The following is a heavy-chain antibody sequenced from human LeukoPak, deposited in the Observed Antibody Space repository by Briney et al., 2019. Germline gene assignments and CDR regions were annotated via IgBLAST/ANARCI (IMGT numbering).Heavy chain of an antibody. CDR1: GGSFSDYY. D-gene: IGHD3-16*02. CDR3: ARALAHRH. Sequence: RPSETLPLTCAVYGGSFSDYYWSWIRQPPGKGLQWIGEINHSGSTNYNPSLKSRVTISVDTSKNQFSLKLSSVTAADTAVYYCARALAHRHWGQGTLVTVSS. V-gene: IGHV4-34*01. J-gene: IGHJ4*02. CDR2: INHSGST.